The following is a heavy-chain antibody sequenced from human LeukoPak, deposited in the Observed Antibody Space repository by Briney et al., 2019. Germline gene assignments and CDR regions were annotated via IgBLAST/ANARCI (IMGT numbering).Heavy chain of an antibody. CDR2: INSNSGGT. J-gene: IGHJ5*02. V-gene: IGHV1-2*02. D-gene: IGHD3-16*01. CDR3: AKDVGGNWFDP. CDR1: GYTFTGYY. Sequence: ASVKVSCKASGYTFTGYYMHWVRQAPGQGLEWMGWINSNSGGTNYAQKFQGRVTMTRDTSISTAYMELSRLRSDDTAVYYCAKDVGGNWFDPWGQGTLVTVSS.